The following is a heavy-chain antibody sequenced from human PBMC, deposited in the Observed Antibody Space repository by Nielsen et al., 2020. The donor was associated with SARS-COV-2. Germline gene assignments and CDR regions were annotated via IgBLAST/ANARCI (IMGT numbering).Heavy chain of an antibody. V-gene: IGHV1-69*01. CDR3: ARDVGNSYGEYYYYYYGMDV. J-gene: IGHJ6*02. D-gene: IGHD5-18*01. Sequence: WVRQAPGQGLEWMGGIIPIFGTANYAQKFQGRVTITADESTSTAYMELSSLRSEDTAAYYCARDVGNSYGEYYYYYYGMDVWGQGTTVTVSS. CDR2: IIPIFGTA.